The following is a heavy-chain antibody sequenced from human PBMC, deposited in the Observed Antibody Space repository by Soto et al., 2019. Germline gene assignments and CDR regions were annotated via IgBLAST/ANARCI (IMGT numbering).Heavy chain of an antibody. CDR1: GGSFSGYY. D-gene: IGHD6-13*01. CDR2: INHSGST. J-gene: IGHJ4*02. CDR3: ARVIAAAGIVLPPFDY. Sequence: SETLSLTCAVYGGSFSGYYWSWIRQPPGKGLEWIGEINHSGSTNYNPSLKSRVTISVDTSKNQFSLKLSSVTAADTAAYYCARVIAAAGIVLPPFDYWGQGTLVTVSS. V-gene: IGHV4-34*01.